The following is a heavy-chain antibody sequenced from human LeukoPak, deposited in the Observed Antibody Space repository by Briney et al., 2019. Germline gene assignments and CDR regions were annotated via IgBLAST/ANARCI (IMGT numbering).Heavy chain of an antibody. J-gene: IGHJ4*02. Sequence: ASVKESCKASGYTFTDYYMHWVRQAPGQGLVWMGWINPNSGGTSYAQKFQGRVTMTRDRSMITAYMDLTNLRSDDTAVYYCARRQLYYGDYFFDYWGQGTVVSVSP. V-gene: IGHV1-2*02. CDR1: GYTFTDYY. CDR2: INPNSGGT. CDR3: ARRQLYYGDYFFDY. D-gene: IGHD4-17*01.